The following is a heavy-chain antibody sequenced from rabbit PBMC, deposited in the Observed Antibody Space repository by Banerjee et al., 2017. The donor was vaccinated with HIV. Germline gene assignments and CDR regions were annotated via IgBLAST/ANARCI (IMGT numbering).Heavy chain of an antibody. CDR1: GFSFSSTHY. D-gene: IGHD2-1*01. CDR2: IDTGSGRT. Sequence: SGGDPVKPEGSLTLTCTASGFSFSSTHYMCWVRQAPGKGLEWIACIDTGSGRTYYASWVNGRFTISRSTRLNTADLKMTSLTAADTATYFCAREDDDYGDWNLWGQGTLVTVS. J-gene: IGHJ4*01. CDR3: AREDDDYGDWNL. V-gene: IGHV1S43*01.